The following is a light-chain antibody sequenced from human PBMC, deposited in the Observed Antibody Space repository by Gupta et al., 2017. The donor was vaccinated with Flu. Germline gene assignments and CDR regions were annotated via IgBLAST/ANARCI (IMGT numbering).Light chain of an antibody. J-gene: IGKJ2*01. CDR2: KFS. CDR1: QSLVHGNGNTY. Sequence: STMSSQSLVHGNGNTYLHWFQQRPGQSPRRLIYKFSNPESGVPDRFGGGGSGTDFTLIISRVEAEDVGVYYCMEGTHSHTFGRGTKLEIK. V-gene: IGKV2-30*02. CDR3: MEGTHSHT.